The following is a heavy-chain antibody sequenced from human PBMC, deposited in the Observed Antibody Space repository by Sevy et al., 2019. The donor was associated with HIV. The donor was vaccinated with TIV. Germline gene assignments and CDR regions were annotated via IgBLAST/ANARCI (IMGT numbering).Heavy chain of an antibody. CDR3: ARDWVAYDFSFDYGMDV. CDR1: GFTFSSYW. CDR2: IKQDGSEK. Sequence: GGSLRLSCAASGFTFSSYWMSWVRQAPGKGLEWVANIKQDGSEKYYVDSVKGRFTISRDNAKNSLYLQMNSLRAEDTAVYYCARDWVAYDFSFDYGMDVWGQGTTVTVSS. V-gene: IGHV3-7*01. J-gene: IGHJ6*02. D-gene: IGHD3-3*01.